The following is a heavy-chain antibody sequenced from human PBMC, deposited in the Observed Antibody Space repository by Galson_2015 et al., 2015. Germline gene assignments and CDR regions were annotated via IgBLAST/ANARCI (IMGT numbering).Heavy chain of an antibody. Sequence: SVKVSCKASGYTFTSYGISWVRQAPGQGLEWMGWNSAYNGNTNYAQKLQGRVTMTTDTSTSTAYMELRSLRSDDTAVYYCARDGMQYQLLDALEIWGQGTMVTVSS. CDR1: GYTFTSYG. J-gene: IGHJ3*02. CDR3: ARDGMQYQLLDALEI. V-gene: IGHV1-18*01. CDR2: NSAYNGNT. D-gene: IGHD2-2*01.